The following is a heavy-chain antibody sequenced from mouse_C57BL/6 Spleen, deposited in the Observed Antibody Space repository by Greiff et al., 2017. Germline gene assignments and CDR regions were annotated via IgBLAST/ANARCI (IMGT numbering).Heavy chain of an antibody. V-gene: IGHV1-69*01. CDR1: GYTFTSYW. CDR2: IDPSDSYT. CDR3: ALYGSSRDY. J-gene: IGHJ2*01. Sequence: QVQLQQSGAELVMPGASVKLSCKASGYTFTSYWMHWVKQRPGQGLEWIGEIDPSDSYTNYNQKFKGKSTLTVDKSSSTAYMQLSSLTSEDSAVYYCALYGSSRDYWGQGTTLTVSS. D-gene: IGHD1-1*01.